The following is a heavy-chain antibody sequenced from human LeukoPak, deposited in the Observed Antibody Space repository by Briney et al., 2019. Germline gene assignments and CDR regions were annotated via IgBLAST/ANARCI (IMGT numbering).Heavy chain of an antibody. CDR3: VKENTGTYRGNWFDP. D-gene: IGHD1-7*01. V-gene: IGHV3-23*01. J-gene: IGHJ5*02. CDR2: ISGSGGTT. Sequence: GGSLRLSCAASGFPFSSYAMTWVRQAPEKGLEWFSTISGSGGTTYYADSVKGRFTISRDKSKNTLYLQMSSLRAEDTAVYYCVKENTGTYRGNWFDPWGQGTLVTVSS. CDR1: GFPFSSYA.